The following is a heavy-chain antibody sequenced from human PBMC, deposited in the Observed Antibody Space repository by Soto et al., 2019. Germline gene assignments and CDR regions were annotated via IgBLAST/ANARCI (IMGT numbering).Heavy chain of an antibody. J-gene: IGHJ6*02. Sequence: ASVKVSCKASGGTFSSYAISWVRQAPGQGLEWMGGIIPIFGTANYAQKFQGRVTITADESTSTAYMELSSLRSEDTAVYYCAGPPELTRVYYYYGMDVWGQGTTVTVSS. CDR2: IIPIFGTA. V-gene: IGHV1-69*13. CDR3: AGPPELTRVYYYYGMDV. D-gene: IGHD1-7*01. CDR1: GGTFSSYA.